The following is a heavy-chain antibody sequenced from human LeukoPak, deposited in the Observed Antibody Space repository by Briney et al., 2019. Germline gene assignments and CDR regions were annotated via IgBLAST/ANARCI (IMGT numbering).Heavy chain of an antibody. J-gene: IGHJ5*02. D-gene: IGHD3-22*01. CDR2: INSGGSST. Sequence: GGSLRLSCAASGFTFSSYWMHWVRQAPGKGLVWVSRINSGGSSTTYADSVKGRFTISRDNARNTLYLQMNSPRAEDTAVYYCARRVRGGYYAIDTWGQGTLVTVSS. CDR1: GFTFSSYW. V-gene: IGHV3-74*01. CDR3: ARRVRGGYYAIDT.